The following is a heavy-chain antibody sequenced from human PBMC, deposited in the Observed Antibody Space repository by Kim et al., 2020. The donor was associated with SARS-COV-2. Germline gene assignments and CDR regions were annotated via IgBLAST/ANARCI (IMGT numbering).Heavy chain of an antibody. CDR2: INTNTGNP. D-gene: IGHD2-2*01. CDR1: GYTFTSYA. CDR3: ARDSLYCSSTSCPFYYYYGMDV. Sequence: ASVKVSCKASGYTFTSYAMNWVRQAPGQGLEWMGWINTNTGNPTYAQGFTGRFVFSLDTSVSTAYLQISSLKAEDTAVYYCARDSLYCSSTSCPFYYYYGMDVWGQGTTVTVSS. J-gene: IGHJ6*02. V-gene: IGHV7-4-1*02.